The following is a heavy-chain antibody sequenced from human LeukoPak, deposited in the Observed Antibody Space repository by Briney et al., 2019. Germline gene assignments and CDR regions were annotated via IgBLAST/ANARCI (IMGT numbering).Heavy chain of an antibody. CDR1: GDSISSGTYY. Sequence: SQALSLTCKVSGDSISSGTYYWSWGRQPAGKDPEWGVRIYKSGSTNYNPSLKSRVSISVDTSKNQFSLEVNFVTAADTAVYYCARMNLAASGTTFDNSGPGSLVTVSS. CDR2: IYKSGST. D-gene: IGHD6-13*01. V-gene: IGHV4-61*02. CDR3: ARMNLAASGTTFDN. J-gene: IGHJ4*02.